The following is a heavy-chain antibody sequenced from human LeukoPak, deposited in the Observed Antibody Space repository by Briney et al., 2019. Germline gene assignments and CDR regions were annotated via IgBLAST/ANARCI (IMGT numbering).Heavy chain of an antibody. CDR3: TTDRGWLQTV. D-gene: IGHD5-24*01. CDR2: IRSKAYGGTT. Sequence: PGGSLRLSCTASGFTFGDYAMSWFRQAPGKGREWGGFIRSKAYGGTTEYAASVKGRFTISRDDSTNTLYLQMSSLKTEDTAVYYCTTDRGWLQTVWGQGTQVTVSS. V-gene: IGHV3-49*03. CDR1: GFTFGDYA. J-gene: IGHJ4*02.